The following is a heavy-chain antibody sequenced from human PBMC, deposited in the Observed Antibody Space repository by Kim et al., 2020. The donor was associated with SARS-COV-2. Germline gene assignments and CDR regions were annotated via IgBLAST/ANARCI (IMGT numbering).Heavy chain of an antibody. J-gene: IGHJ4*02. CDR3: VRSGGIVGATRGFDF. D-gene: IGHD1-26*01. Sequence: DSLKGRFTISRDISKNTLYLQMSSLRVEDTAVYYCVRSGGIVGATRGFDFWGQGTLVTVSS. V-gene: IGHV3-30*15.